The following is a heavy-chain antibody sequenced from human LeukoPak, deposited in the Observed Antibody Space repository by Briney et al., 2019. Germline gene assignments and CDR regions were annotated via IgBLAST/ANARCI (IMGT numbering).Heavy chain of an antibody. Sequence: SETLSLTFTVSGGSISSSSYYWGWIRQPPGKGLEWIGSIYYSGSTYYNPSLKSRVTISVDTSKNQFSLKLSSVTAADTAVYYCARRTDIVVVPARAFDIWGQGTMVTVSS. J-gene: IGHJ3*02. CDR1: GGSISSSSYY. V-gene: IGHV4-39*07. D-gene: IGHD2-2*01. CDR2: IYYSGST. CDR3: ARRTDIVVVPARAFDI.